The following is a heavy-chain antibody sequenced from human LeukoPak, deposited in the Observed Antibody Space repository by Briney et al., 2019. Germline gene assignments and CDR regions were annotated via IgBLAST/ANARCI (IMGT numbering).Heavy chain of an antibody. CDR2: IYYSGST. V-gene: IGHV4-39*07. CDR3: ARDQSRSSGPLDP. Sequence: SETLSLTCTVSGGSISSSSYYWGWIRQPPGKGLEWIGSIYYSGSTYYNPSLKSRVTMSVDTSKNQFSLKLSSVTAADTAVYYCARDQSRSSGPLDPWGQGTLVTVSS. CDR1: GGSISSSSYY. D-gene: IGHD6-19*01. J-gene: IGHJ5*02.